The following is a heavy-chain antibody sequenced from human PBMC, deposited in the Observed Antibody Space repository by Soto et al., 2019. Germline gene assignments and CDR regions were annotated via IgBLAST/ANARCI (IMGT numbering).Heavy chain of an antibody. J-gene: IGHJ4*01. CDR1: GGSISSDSYY. D-gene: IGHD2-15*01. CDR2: ISYSGST. Sequence: SETLSLTCTVSGGSISSDSYYWGWIRQSPEKGLEWIASISYSGSTYYNPTLKSRLIISVDTSKNQFSLKLSSVTAADTAVYYCARAAPRYCSGGSCYYGSDYWGHGTLVTVSS. V-gene: IGHV4-39*07. CDR3: ARAAPRYCSGGSCYYGSDY.